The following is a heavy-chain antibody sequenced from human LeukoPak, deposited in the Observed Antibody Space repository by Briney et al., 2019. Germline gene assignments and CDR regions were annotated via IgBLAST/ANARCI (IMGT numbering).Heavy chain of an antibody. Sequence: GRSLRLSCAASGFTFDDYAMHWVRQAPGKGLEWVSGIGWNSGSIGYADSVKGRFTISRDIAKNSLYLQMNSLRAEDTALYYCAKGPRYSSGWYYFDYWGQGTLVTVSS. CDR1: GFTFDDYA. D-gene: IGHD6-19*01. CDR3: AKGPRYSSGWYYFDY. CDR2: IGWNSGSI. J-gene: IGHJ4*02. V-gene: IGHV3-9*01.